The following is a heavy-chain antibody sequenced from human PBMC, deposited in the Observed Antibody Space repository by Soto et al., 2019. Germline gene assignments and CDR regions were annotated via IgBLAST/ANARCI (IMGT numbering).Heavy chain of an antibody. Sequence: GESLKISCKGSGYSFTNYWIGWVRQMPGKGLEWMGIIYPGGPDTRYSPSFQGQVTISADKSISTAYLQWSSLQASDTAMYYWGRKLWGKAVAETWDFTYTWFTPWGQEPRVPVSS. J-gene: IGHJ5*02. CDR2: IYPGGPDT. CDR3: GRKLWGKAVAETWDFTYTWFTP. D-gene: IGHD6-19*01. CDR1: GYSFTNYW. V-gene: IGHV5-51*01.